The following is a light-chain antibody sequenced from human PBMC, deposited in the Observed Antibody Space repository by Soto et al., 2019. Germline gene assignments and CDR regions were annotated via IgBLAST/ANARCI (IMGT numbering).Light chain of an antibody. V-gene: IGKV1-12*01. J-gene: IGKJ5*01. Sequence: DIQMTQSPSSVSASVGDRVTITCRASQSISSSLAWYQQKPGTVPKLLIYAASSLQSGVPSRFSGSGAGTEFTLSITSLQPEDFGTYSCQQGDSFPITFGQGTRLEMK. CDR2: AAS. CDR3: QQGDSFPIT. CDR1: QSISSS.